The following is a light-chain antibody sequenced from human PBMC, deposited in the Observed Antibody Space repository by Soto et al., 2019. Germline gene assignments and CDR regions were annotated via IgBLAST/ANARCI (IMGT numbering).Light chain of an antibody. Sequence: EIVMTQSPATLSVSPGERATLSCRASQSLNGNLAWYQQKPGQGPRLLIYGASTTAPGIPARFSGSGSGTEFTFTISSPQSEDFAVYHCQQYNKWPLTFGGGTKVEIK. CDR3: QQYNKWPLT. CDR1: QSLNGN. V-gene: IGKV3-15*01. CDR2: GAS. J-gene: IGKJ4*01.